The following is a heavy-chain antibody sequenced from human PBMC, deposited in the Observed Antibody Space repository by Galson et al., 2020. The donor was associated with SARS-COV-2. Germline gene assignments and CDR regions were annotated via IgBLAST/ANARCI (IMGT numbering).Heavy chain of an antibody. CDR2: INPNSGGT. J-gene: IGHJ4*02. D-gene: IGHD5-18*01. CDR1: GYTFTGYY. Sequence: ASVKVSCKASGYTFTGYYMHWVRQAPGQGLEWMGWINPNSGGTNYAQKFQGRVTMTRDTSISTAYMELSRLRSDDTAVYYCARVAPSILYSYGWYYFDYWGQGTLVTVSS. V-gene: IGHV1-2*02. CDR3: ARVAPSILYSYGWYYFDY.